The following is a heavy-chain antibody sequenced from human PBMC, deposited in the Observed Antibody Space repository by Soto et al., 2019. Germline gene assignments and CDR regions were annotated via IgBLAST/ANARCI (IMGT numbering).Heavy chain of an antibody. CDR1: GASITTYY. CDR3: ARDLKEYCSDGKCNWFDP. D-gene: IGHD2-15*01. CDR2: ISYSGST. V-gene: IGHV4-59*01. J-gene: IGHJ5*02. Sequence: SETLSLTCAVSGASITTYYWSWIRQPPGKGLEWIGYISYSGSTDYNPSLKSRVTISFDASKNQISLQVRSATAADAAVYYCARDLKEYCSDGKCNWFDPWGQGTLVTVSS.